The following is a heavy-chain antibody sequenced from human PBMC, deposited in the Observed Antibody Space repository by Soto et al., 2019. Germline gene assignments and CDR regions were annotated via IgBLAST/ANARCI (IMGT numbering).Heavy chain of an antibody. V-gene: IGHV3-30*18. Sequence: GGSLRLSCAASGFRFSSYGMHWVRRAPGKGLEWVAVISDDGSKKNFGDSVKGRFTISRDDSKNTLDLQMNSLRVEDTAVYYCAKLWGNNDYVRGGYNPPGYWGQGTLVTVSS. CDR3: AKLWGNNDYVRGGYNPPGY. D-gene: IGHD3-22*01. J-gene: IGHJ4*02. CDR2: ISDDGSKK. CDR1: GFRFSSYG.